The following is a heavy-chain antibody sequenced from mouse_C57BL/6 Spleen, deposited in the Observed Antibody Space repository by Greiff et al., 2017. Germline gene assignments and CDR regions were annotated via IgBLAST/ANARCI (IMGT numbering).Heavy chain of an antibody. D-gene: IGHD3-2*02. CDR1: GYAFTNYL. Sequence: QVQLKQSGAELVRPGTSVKVSCKASGYAFTNYLIEWVKQRPGQGLEWIGVINPGSGGTNYNEKFKGKATLTADKSSSTAYMQLSSLTSEDSAVYFGARSALLDSSGYRCDYWGQGTTLTVSS. V-gene: IGHV1-54*01. CDR2: INPGSGGT. J-gene: IGHJ2*01. CDR3: ARSALLDSSGYRCDY.